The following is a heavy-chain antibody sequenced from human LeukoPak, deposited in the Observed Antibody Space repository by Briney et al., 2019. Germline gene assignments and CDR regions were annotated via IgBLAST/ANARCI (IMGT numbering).Heavy chain of an antibody. CDR3: TRAIRHQLLSDY. V-gene: IGHV1-8*01. CDR1: GYTFSNFD. CDR2: MNPESGGT. J-gene: IGHJ4*02. Sequence: ASVTETRKASGYTFSNFDINWVRQATGQGPEWMGWMNPESGGTGYSQRFQGRVTMTRDSSKSTAYMELINLRFEDTAIYYCTRAIRHQLLSDYGGQGTLVSVSS. D-gene: IGHD2-2*01.